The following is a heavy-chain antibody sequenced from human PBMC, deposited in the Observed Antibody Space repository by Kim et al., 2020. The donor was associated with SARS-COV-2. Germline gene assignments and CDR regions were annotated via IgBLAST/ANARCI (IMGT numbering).Heavy chain of an antibody. CDR2: INHSGST. J-gene: IGHJ4*02. CDR1: GGSFSGYY. CDR3: AAHHVLLWFGELLKPLFDY. D-gene: IGHD3-10*01. V-gene: IGHV4-34*01. Sequence: SETLSLTCAVYGGSFSGYYWSWIRQPPGKGLEWIGEINHSGSTNYNPSLNSRVTISVDTSKNQFSLKLSSVTAADTAVYYCAAHHVLLWFGELLKPLFDYWGQGTLVTVSS.